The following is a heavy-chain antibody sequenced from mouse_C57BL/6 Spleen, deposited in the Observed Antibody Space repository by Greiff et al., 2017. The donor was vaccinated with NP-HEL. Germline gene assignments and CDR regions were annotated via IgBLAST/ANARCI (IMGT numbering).Heavy chain of an antibody. CDR2: IYPGDGDP. CDR1: GYAFSSYW. V-gene: IGHV1-80*01. CDR3: ARSPHYDGWYFDV. D-gene: IGHD1-2*01. J-gene: IGHJ1*03. Sequence: QVQLKQSGAELVKPGASVKISCKASGYAFSSYWMNWVKQRPGKGLEWIGQIYPGDGDPNYNGKFKGKATLTADKSSSTAYMQLSILTSEDSAVYFCARSPHYDGWYFDVWGTGTTVTVSS.